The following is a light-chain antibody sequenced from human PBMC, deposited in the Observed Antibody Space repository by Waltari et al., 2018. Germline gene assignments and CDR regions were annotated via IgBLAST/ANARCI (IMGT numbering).Light chain of an antibody. V-gene: IGKV3-11*01. CDR1: HSIGTY. Sequence: VLTQSPATLSLSPGERATLSCRASHSIGTYLAWYQQKPGQAPRLLIYDVSNRATGIPARFSGSGSGTDFTLTISSLEPEDFAVYYCQQRSNWPPRYTFGQGTKLEIK. CDR2: DVS. CDR3: QQRSNWPPRYT. J-gene: IGKJ2*01.